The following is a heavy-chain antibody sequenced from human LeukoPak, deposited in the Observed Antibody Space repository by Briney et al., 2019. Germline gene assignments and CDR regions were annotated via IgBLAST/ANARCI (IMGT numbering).Heavy chain of an antibody. CDR2: ISDTGGST. CDR1: AFTCGSFG. J-gene: IGHJ4*02. V-gene: IGHV3-23*01. Sequence: GGSLRLSCAASAFTCGSFGMSWVRQAPGKGLEWASAISDTGGSTFYADSVKGWFTTSRDNSKNTLYLQMNSLRAEDTAIYYCAKGRIQSYMAPEYWGQGTLVTVSS. CDR3: AKGRIQSYMAPEY. D-gene: IGHD4-11*01.